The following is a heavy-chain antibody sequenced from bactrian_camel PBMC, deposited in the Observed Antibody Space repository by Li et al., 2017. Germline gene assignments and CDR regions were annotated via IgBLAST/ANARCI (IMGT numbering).Heavy chain of an antibody. J-gene: IGHJ4*01. CDR1: GYTYSSGC. V-gene: IGHV3S1*01. Sequence: HVQLVESGGGSVQAGGSLRLSCAVSGYTYSSGCMGWLRQAPGKEREGVASIAIGDSSTYYADSVKGRFTISIDNAKNTLYLQMNSLEPEDTAMYYCAARPQLFDVFCGPSQFNAYRYWGQGTQVTVS. CDR3: AARPQLFDVFCGPSQFNAYRY. CDR2: IAIGDSST.